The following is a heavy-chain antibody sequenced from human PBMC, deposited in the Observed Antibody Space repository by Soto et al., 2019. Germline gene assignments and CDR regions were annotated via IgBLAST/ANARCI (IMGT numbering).Heavy chain of an antibody. CDR1: GFTFSSYA. CDR3: AKGSSHYYYYYMDV. CDR2: ISGSGGTT. D-gene: IGHD2-15*01. J-gene: IGHJ6*03. V-gene: IGHV3-23*01. Sequence: SLSLSSGVSGFTFSSYAMYWVRQAPGKGLEWVSAISGSGGTTYYADSVKGRFTISRDNSKNTLYLQMDSLRAEDMAVYYCAKGSSHYYYYYMDVWDKATTVTVSS.